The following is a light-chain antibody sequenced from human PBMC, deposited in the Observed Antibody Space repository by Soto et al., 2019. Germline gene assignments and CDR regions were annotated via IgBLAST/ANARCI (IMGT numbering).Light chain of an antibody. J-gene: IGLJ1*01. CDR3: SSCACSPNPYV. Sequence: QSALTHPPSAAGSPGKSVTISSTGTISDVGGCKFVSWYQQYPGKAPKLIIYEVSKRTSGVPDRFSWFKSGNTASLTVSGLQAEDEDHYYCSSCACSPNPYVFVTGTKVTVL. CDR2: EVS. V-gene: IGLV2-8*01. CDR1: ISDVGGCKF.